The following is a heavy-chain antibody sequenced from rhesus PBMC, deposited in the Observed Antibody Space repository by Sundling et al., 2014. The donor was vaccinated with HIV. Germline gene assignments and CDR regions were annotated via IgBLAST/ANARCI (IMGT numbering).Heavy chain of an antibody. D-gene: IGHD3-9*01. V-gene: IGHV3-136*01. CDR2: ISRASSYI. CDR1: GFTFSSYG. J-gene: IGHJ4*01. CDR3: TRAYEDDYGYDKIIEFDY. Sequence: EVQLVESGGGLVQPGGSLRLSCAASGFTFSSYGMSWVRQAPGKGLEWVSSISRASSYINYADSVKGRFTISRDNAKNSVSLQMNSLRAEDTAVYYCTRAYEDDYGYDKIIEFDYWGQGVLVTVSS.